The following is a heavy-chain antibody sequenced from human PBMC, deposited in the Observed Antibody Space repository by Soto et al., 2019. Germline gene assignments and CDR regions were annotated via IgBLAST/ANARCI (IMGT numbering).Heavy chain of an antibody. Sequence: PGESLKISCKGSGYSFISYWISWVRQMPGKGLEWMGRIDPSDSYTDYSPSFQGHVTISADRSTNTIYLQWSSLKASDTAMYYCARPCTGCMGADGMDVWGQGTTVTVS. CDR1: GYSFISYW. CDR3: ARPCTGCMGADGMDV. D-gene: IGHD2-2*01. V-gene: IGHV5-10-1*01. J-gene: IGHJ6*02. CDR2: IDPSDSYT.